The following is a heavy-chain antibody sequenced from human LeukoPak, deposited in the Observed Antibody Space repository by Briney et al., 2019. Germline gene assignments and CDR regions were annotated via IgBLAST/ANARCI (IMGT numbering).Heavy chain of an antibody. CDR2: IYTSGST. J-gene: IGHJ3*02. V-gene: IGHV4-4*07. Sequence: SETLSLTCTVSGGSISSYYWSWIRQPAGEGLEWIGRIYTSGSTNYNPSLKSRVTMSVDTSKNQFSLKLSSVTAADTAVYYCARDPTYYYDSSGEGNAFDIWDQGTMVTVSS. CDR3: ARDPTYYYDSSGEGNAFDI. CDR1: GGSISSYY. D-gene: IGHD3-22*01.